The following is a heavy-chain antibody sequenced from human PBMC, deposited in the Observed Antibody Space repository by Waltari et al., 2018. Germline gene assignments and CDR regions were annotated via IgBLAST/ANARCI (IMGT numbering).Heavy chain of an antibody. J-gene: IGHJ6*02. CDR2: ISGSGRGT. V-gene: IGHV3-23*01. Sequence: EVHLLESGGGLVQPGGSLRLACAASGFRFRSYVMTWVRPAPGKGLEWVSIISGSGRGTDNADSVKGRFTISRDNSKNTLYLQMNSLRAEDTAVYYCAKVHPFHYGMDVWGQGTTVIVSS. CDR1: GFRFRSYV. CDR3: AKVHPFHYGMDV.